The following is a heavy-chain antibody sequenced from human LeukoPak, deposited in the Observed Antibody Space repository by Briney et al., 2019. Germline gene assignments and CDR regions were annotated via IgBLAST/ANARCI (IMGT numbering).Heavy chain of an antibody. CDR2: IKQDGSEK. CDR3: AELGITMIGGV. V-gene: IGHV3-7*01. CDR1: GFTFSSYW. J-gene: IGHJ6*04. Sequence: GGSLRLSCAASGFTFSSYWMSWVRQAPGKGLEWVANIKQDGSEKYYVDSVKGRFTISRDNAKNSLYLQMNSLRAEDTAVYYWAELGITMIGGVWGKGTTVTISS. D-gene: IGHD3-10*02.